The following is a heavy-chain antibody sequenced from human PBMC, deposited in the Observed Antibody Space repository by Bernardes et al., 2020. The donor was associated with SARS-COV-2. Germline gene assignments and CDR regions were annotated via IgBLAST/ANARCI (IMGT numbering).Heavy chain of an antibody. Sequence: ASVKVSCKASGYTFTGYYMHWVRQAPGQGLEWMGWINPNSGGTNYAQKFQGRVTMTRDTSISTAYMELSRLRSDDTAVYYCARDRAPLYGDYVDDAFDIWGQGTMVTVSS. CDR1: GYTFTGYY. V-gene: IGHV1-2*02. CDR2: INPNSGGT. CDR3: ARDRAPLYGDYVDDAFDI. J-gene: IGHJ3*02. D-gene: IGHD4-17*01.